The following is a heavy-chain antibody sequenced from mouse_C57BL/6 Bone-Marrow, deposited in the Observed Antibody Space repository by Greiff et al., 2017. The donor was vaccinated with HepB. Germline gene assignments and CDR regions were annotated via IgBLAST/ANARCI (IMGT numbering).Heavy chain of an antibody. J-gene: IGHJ4*01. CDR2: INPSSGYT. Sequence: QVHVKQSGAELAKPGASVKLSCKASGYTFTSYWMHWVNQRPGQGLEWIGYINPSSGYTKYNQKFKDKATLTADKSSSTAYMQLSSLTYEDSAVYYCARRDYSPMDYWGQGTSVTVSS. CDR1: GYTFTSYW. D-gene: IGHD2-12*01. V-gene: IGHV1-7*01. CDR3: ARRDYSPMDY.